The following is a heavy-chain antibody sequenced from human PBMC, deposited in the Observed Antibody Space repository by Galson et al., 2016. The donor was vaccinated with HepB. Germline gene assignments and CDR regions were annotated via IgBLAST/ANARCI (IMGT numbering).Heavy chain of an antibody. J-gene: IGHJ6*02. D-gene: IGHD2-15*01. V-gene: IGHV3-9*01. CDR3: AKDRASPCSDYGKYFYGMDV. CDR1: GFTFDDYA. CDR2: ISCSSDNI. Sequence: SLRLSCAASGFTFDDYAMHWVRQAPGKGLEWVSGISCSSDNIGYAGSVKGRFTISRDYGKNSLYLQMNSLRAEDTALYYCAKDRASPCSDYGKYFYGMDVWGQGTTVTVSS.